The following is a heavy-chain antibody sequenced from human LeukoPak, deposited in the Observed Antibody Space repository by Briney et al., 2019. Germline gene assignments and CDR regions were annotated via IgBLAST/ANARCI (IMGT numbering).Heavy chain of an antibody. J-gene: IGHJ4*02. CDR2: INWNGGST. V-gene: IGHV3-20*04. Sequence: GGSLRLSCAASGFTFSSYAMSWVRQAPGKGLEWVSAINWNGGSTGYADSVKGRFTISRDNAKNSLYLQMNSLRAEDTALYYCARGGGYYTNGVCQPISHWGQGTLVTVSS. CDR1: GFTFSSYA. D-gene: IGHD2-8*01. CDR3: ARGGGYYTNGVCQPISH.